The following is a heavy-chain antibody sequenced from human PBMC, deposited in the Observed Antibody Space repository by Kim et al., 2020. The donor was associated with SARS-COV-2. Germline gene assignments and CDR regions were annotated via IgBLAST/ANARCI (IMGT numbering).Heavy chain of an antibody. Sequence: VGSLRLSCAASGFTFSSYAMSWVRQAPGKGLEWVSAISGSGGSTYYADSVKGRFTISRDNSKNTLYLQMNSLRAEDTAVYYCAKVLVLTWHAFDIWGQGTMVTVSS. V-gene: IGHV3-23*01. CDR2: ISGSGGST. CDR3: AKVLVLTWHAFDI. J-gene: IGHJ3*02. D-gene: IGHD6-13*01. CDR1: GFTFSSYA.